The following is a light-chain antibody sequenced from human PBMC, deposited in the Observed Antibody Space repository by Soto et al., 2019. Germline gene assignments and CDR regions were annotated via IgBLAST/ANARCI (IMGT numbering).Light chain of an antibody. Sequence: DIQMTQSPSTLSASVGDRVTITCRASQSISSWLAWYQQKPGKAPKLLIYKASSLESGVPSRFSGSGSGTECTLSISSRQPDDFATYYCQQYNSYPTCGGGTKVEIK. CDR2: KAS. V-gene: IGKV1-5*03. J-gene: IGKJ4*01. CDR1: QSISSW. CDR3: QQYNSYPT.